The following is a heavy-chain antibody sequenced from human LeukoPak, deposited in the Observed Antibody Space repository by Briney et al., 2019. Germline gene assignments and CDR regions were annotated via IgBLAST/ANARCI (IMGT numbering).Heavy chain of an antibody. D-gene: IGHD1/OR15-1a*01. CDR2: IYTSGST. CDR1: GGSISSYY. Sequence: SETLSLTCTVSGGSISSYYWSWIRHPAGKGLEWIGRIYTSGSTNHNPSLKSRVTMSVDTSKSQFSLKLSSVTAAETAVYYCARDVTGATYSYYYMDVGGKGTTVTVSS. V-gene: IGHV4-4*07. J-gene: IGHJ6*03. CDR3: ARDVTGATYSYYYMDV.